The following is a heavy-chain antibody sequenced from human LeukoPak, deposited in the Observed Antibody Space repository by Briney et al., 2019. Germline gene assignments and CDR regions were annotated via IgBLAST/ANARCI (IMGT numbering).Heavy chain of an antibody. Sequence: PGGSLRLSCAASGSFFSSYAMSWVRQAPGKGLEWVSGIRATGGNTYYADSVQGRFTISRDNSKNTLYLQMNSLRAEDTAVYRCAMGLSGYDDDDHWGQGTLVTVSS. D-gene: IGHD5-12*01. CDR1: GSFFSSYA. CDR2: IRATGGNT. J-gene: IGHJ4*02. V-gene: IGHV3-23*01. CDR3: AMGLSGYDDDDH.